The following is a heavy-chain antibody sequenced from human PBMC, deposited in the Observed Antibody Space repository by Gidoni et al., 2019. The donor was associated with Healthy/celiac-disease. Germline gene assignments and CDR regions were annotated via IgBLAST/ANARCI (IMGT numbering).Heavy chain of an antibody. CDR3: AREWFGELEFSHDYYYGMDV. CDR2: IIPLIGKT. V-gene: IGHV1-69*01. J-gene: IGHJ6*02. D-gene: IGHD3-10*01. Sequence: QVQLVQSGAEVKKPGSSLTVSCKASGGTFSSYAISLVRQALGQGREWMGGIIPLIGKTNYAQKFQGRVTITADEATSTADMELSSLRSEDTAVYYCAREWFGELEFSHDYYYGMDVWGQGTTVTVSS. CDR1: GGTFSSYA.